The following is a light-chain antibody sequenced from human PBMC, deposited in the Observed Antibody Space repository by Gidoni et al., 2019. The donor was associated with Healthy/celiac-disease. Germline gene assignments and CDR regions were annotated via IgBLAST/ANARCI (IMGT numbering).Light chain of an antibody. CDR2: DAS. Sequence: DIQMPHPPSSLSASVGDRVTITCQASQDISNYLNWYQQKPGKAPKLLIYDASKLETGVPSRFSGSGSGTDFTFTISSLQPEDIATYYCQQYDSIPVTFGPGTKVDIK. CDR1: QDISNY. CDR3: QQYDSIPVT. V-gene: IGKV1-33*01. J-gene: IGKJ3*01.